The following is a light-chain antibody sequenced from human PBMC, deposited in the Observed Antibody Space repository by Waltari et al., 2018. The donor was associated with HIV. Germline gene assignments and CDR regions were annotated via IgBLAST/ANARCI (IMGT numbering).Light chain of an antibody. CDR3: QSFDSSLTGFV. CDR1: GAGHE. J-gene: IGLJ1*01. CDR2: GNN. Sequence: QSVLTQPPSVSGAPGQRVSISCTGSGAGHEVQAYQQIAGKAPKLLIFGNNKRPSGVPARFFGSKSGTSASLAITGLQPEDEAHYYCQSFDSSLTGFVFGSGTEVVVL. V-gene: IGLV1-40*01.